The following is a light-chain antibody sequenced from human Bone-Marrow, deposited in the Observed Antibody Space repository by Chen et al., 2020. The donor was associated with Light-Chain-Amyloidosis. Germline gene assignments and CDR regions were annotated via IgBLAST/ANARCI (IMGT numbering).Light chain of an antibody. V-gene: IGLV3-21*03. CDR3: QVWDRSSDRPV. Sequence: SYVQTQPSSVSVAPGKTATIACGGNNIGSTSVHWYQQTPGQAPLLVVYDDSDRPSGIPERLSGANSGNTATLTISRVEAGDEADYYCQVWDRSSDRPVFGGGTKLTVL. J-gene: IGLJ3*02. CDR1: NIGSTS. CDR2: DDS.